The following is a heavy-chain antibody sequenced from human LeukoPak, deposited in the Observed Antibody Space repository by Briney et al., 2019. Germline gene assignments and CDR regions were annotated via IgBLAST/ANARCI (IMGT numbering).Heavy chain of an antibody. J-gene: IGHJ4*02. V-gene: IGHV3-21*01. CDR3: ARETSSGYDYFDY. D-gene: IGHD3-22*01. CDR1: GFTFNTYS. Sequence: GGSLRLSCAASGFTFNTYSMNWVRQAPGKGLEWVSSISTSSTYIYYADSVKGRFTISRDNAKNSLYLQMNSLRAEDTAVYYCARETSSGYDYFDYWGQGTLVTVSS. CDR2: ISTSSTYI.